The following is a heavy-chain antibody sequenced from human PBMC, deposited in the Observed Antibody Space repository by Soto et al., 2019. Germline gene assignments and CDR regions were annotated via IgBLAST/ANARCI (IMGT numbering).Heavy chain of an antibody. D-gene: IGHD3-22*01. CDR2: INAGNGNT. V-gene: IGHV1-3*01. J-gene: IGHJ5*02. CDR3: ARDKRENSSGYYYVNWFDP. CDR1: GYAFTSYA. Sequence: ASVKLSCKASGYAFTSYAMHWVRQAPGQRLEWMGWINAGNGNTKYSQKFQGRVTITRDTSASTAYMELSSLRSEDTAVYYCARDKRENSSGYYYVNWFDPWGQGTLVIVSS.